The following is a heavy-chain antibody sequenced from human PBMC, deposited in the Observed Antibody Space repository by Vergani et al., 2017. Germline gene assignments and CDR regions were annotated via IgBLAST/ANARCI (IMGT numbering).Heavy chain of an antibody. CDR2: IKSQIDGGTT. V-gene: IGHV3-15*01. CDR1: GITFKNAW. Sequence: EVQVVESGGGLIKPGGSLRLSCVVSGITFKNAWMTWVRQGPGKGLEWVGRIKSQIDGGTTDYAAPVKGRFTISRDDSTNMLYLHMNSLKTEDTAVYYCTTLSPNWAHWWGQGTLVNVSS. D-gene: IGHD7-27*01. CDR3: TTLSPNWAHW. J-gene: IGHJ4*02.